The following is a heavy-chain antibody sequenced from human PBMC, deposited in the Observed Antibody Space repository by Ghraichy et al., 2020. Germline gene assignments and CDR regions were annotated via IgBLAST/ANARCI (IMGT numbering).Heavy chain of an antibody. V-gene: IGHV3-7*01. CDR1: GFTFSHSW. J-gene: IGHJ4*02. CDR3: ARGDGFLVDH. CDR2: IKQDGTEI. Sequence: WGSLRLSCGGTGFTFSHSWMTWFRQAPGKGLEWVANIKQDGTEIYYVDSVKGRFTISRDNAKSSLFLQMSSLRAEDTAVYYCARGDGFLVDHWGQGTLVTVSS. D-gene: IGHD5-24*01.